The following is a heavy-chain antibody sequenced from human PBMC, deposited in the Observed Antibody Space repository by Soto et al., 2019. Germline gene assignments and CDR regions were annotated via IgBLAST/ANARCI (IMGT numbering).Heavy chain of an antibody. D-gene: IGHD1-1*01. CDR1: GYRFTSHW. V-gene: IGHV5-51*01. J-gene: IGHJ6*02. CDR2: IYPGDSDT. CDR3: ASQVRYSWSMDV. Sequence: GESLKISCKGSGYRFTSHWIGWARHMPGKGLEWMGIIYPGDSDTRYSPSSQGQVTISADKSTSTAYLQWSSLKASDTAIYYCASQVRYSWSMDVWGQGTTVTVSS.